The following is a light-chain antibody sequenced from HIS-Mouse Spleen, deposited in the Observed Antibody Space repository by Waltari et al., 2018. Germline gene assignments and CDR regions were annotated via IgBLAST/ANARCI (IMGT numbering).Light chain of an antibody. V-gene: IGLV1-40*01. CDR1: SSNIGAGYD. J-gene: IGLJ3*02. Sequence: QSVLTQPPSVSGAPGQRVTISCTGSSSNIGAGYDVHWYQQLPGTAPKLLIYGKRNRPSGVPDRVAGSKSGTSASLAITGLQAEDEADYYCQSYDSSLSGSVFGGGTKLTVL. CDR2: GKR. CDR3: QSYDSSLSGSV.